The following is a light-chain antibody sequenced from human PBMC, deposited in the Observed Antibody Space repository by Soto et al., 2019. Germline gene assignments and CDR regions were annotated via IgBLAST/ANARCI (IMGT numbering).Light chain of an antibody. Sequence: SVLTQPRSVSGSPGQSVTISCTGTSSDVGAYSYVSWYQQHPGKAPKLMIYDVRKRPSGVPDRFSGSKSGHTASLTISGLQAEDEADYYCCSYAGSYTYVFGTGTKVTVL. CDR3: CSYAGSYTYV. CDR2: DVR. V-gene: IGLV2-11*01. J-gene: IGLJ1*01. CDR1: SSDVGAYSY.